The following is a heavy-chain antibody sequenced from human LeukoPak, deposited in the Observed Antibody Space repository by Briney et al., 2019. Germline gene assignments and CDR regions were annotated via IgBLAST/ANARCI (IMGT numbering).Heavy chain of an antibody. CDR1: GGSISPYY. V-gene: IGHV4-59*12. CDR3: ARDIVVVPAASTRDNWFDP. J-gene: IGHJ5*02. Sequence: SETLSLTCTVSGGSISPYYWSWIRQPPGKGLEWIGYIYYSGSTYYNPSLKSRVTISVDTSKNQFSLKLSSVTAADTAVYYCARDIVVVPAASTRDNWFDPWGQGTLVTVSS. D-gene: IGHD2-2*01. CDR2: IYYSGST.